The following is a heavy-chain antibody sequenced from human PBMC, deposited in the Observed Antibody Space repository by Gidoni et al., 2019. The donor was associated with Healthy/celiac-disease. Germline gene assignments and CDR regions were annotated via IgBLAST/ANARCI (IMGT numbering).Heavy chain of an antibody. CDR2: ISGSGGST. J-gene: IGHJ4*02. Sequence: VQLLESGGGLVQPGGSLRLSCAAYGFTLSSYAMSWVRQAPGKGLEWVSAISGSGGSTYYADAVKGRFTISRDNSKNTLYLQMNSLRAEDTAVYYCAKDYDSSGYYLGYFDYWGQGTLVTVSS. CDR3: AKDYDSSGYYLGYFDY. D-gene: IGHD3-22*01. V-gene: IGHV3-23*01. CDR1: GFTLSSYA.